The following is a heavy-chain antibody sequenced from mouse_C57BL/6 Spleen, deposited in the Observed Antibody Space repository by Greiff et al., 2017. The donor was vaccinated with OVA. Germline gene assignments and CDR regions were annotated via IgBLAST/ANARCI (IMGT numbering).Heavy chain of an antibody. CDR3: ARGDYGGYAMDY. CDR1: GYTFTSYW. V-gene: IGHV1-61*01. Sequence: VKLQQPGAELVRPGSSVKLSCKASGYTFTSYWMDWVKQRPGQGLEWIGNIYPSDSETHYNQKFKDKATLTVDKSSSTAYMQLSSLTSEDSAVYYCARGDYGGYAMDYWGQGTSVTVSS. CDR2: IYPSDSET. J-gene: IGHJ4*01. D-gene: IGHD2-4*01.